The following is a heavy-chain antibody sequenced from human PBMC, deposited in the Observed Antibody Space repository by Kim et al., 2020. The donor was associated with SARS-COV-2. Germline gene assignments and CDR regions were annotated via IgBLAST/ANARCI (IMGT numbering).Heavy chain of an antibody. Sequence: GRFTISRDNAKNSLDLQMNSLKSEDAALYYCARVAHPFRAPTGAEYYGMDVWGQGTTVTVSS. CDR3: ARVAHPFRAPTGAEYYGMDV. D-gene: IGHD4-17*01. J-gene: IGHJ6*01. V-gene: IGHV3-9*01.